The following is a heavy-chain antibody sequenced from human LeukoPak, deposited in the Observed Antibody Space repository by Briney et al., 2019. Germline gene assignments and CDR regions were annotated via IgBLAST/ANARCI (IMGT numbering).Heavy chain of an antibody. CDR1: GVXFSTYY. D-gene: IGHD1-26*01. Sequence: SETLSLTCTVLGVXFSTYYCTWIRQPAGKGPEWLGRIYSSGNTNYNPSLESRVTMSIDTSKHQFSLKLTSVTAADTAAYYCARERGILRGDAFDLWGQGTMVTVSA. CDR3: ARERGILRGDAFDL. V-gene: IGHV4-4*07. CDR2: IYSSGNT. J-gene: IGHJ3*01.